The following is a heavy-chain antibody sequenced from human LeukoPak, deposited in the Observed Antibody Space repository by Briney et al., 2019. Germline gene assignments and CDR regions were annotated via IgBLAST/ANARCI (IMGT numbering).Heavy chain of an antibody. D-gene: IGHD3-22*01. Sequence: GGSLRLSCAASGFTFSSYAMSWVRQAPGKGLEWVSAISGSGGSTYYADSVKGRFTISRDNSKNTLYLQMNSLRAEDTAVYYCAKDPYYYDSSGYCSDWFDPWGQGTLVTVSS. V-gene: IGHV3-23*01. CDR2: ISGSGGST. J-gene: IGHJ5*02. CDR3: AKDPYYYDSSGYCSDWFDP. CDR1: GFTFSSYA.